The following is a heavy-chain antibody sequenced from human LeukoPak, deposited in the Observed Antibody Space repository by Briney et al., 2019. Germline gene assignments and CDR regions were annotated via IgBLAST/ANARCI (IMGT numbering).Heavy chain of an antibody. CDR2: IYYSGST. D-gene: IGHD6-13*01. J-gene: IGHJ4*02. V-gene: IGHV4-59*01. CDR1: GGSISSYY. Sequence: PSETLSLTCTVSGGSISSYYWSWIRQPPGKGLEWIGYIYYSGSTNYNPSLKSRVTISVDTSKSQFSLKLSSVTAADTAVYYCARSSYGIAAAGRIFDYWGQGTLVTVSS. CDR3: ARSSYGIAAAGRIFDY.